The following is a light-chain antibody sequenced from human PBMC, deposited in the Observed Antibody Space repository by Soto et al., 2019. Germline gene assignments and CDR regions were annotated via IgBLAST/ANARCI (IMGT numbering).Light chain of an antibody. J-gene: IGKJ1*01. CDR3: QQYNSYRWT. CDR2: DAS. Sequence: DIPMTQSPSTLSASVGDRVTITCRASQSISSWLAWYQQKPGKAPKLLIYDASSLQSGVPSRFSGSESGTEFTLTISSLQPDDFATYYCQQYNSYRWTFGQGTKVEIK. CDR1: QSISSW. V-gene: IGKV1-5*01.